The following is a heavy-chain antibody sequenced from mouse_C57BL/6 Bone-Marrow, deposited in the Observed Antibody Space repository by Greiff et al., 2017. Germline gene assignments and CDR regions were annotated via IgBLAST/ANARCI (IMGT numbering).Heavy chain of an antibody. V-gene: IGHV5-15*01. J-gene: IGHJ3*01. CDR1: GFTFSDYG. CDR2: ISNLAYSI. CDR3: ARHEDYDGAWFAY. D-gene: IGHD2-4*01. Sequence: EVKLMESGGGLVQPGGSLKLSCAASGFTFSDYGMAWVRQAPRKGPEWVAFISNLAYSIYYADTVTGRFTISREHAKNTLYLEMSSLRSEDTAMYYCARHEDYDGAWFAYWGQGTLVTVSA.